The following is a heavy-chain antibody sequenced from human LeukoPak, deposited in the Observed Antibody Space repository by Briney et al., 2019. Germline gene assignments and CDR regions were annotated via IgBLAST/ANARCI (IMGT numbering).Heavy chain of an antibody. Sequence: GESLKISCQTSGYSFTSNWIAWVRQMPGEGLEWMGIIYPADSDARYSPSFQGQVTISVDKSITTAYLQWSSLKASDTAIYYCARLETEGTFDHWGQGSLVTVSS. CDR1: GYSFTSNW. D-gene: IGHD1-1*01. CDR2: IYPADSDA. CDR3: ARLETEGTFDH. J-gene: IGHJ4*02. V-gene: IGHV5-51*01.